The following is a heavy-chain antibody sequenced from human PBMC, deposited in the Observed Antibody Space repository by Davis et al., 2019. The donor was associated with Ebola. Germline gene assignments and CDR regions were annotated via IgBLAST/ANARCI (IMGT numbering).Heavy chain of an antibody. CDR1: GFTFSSYA. CDR2: ISYDGSNK. D-gene: IGHD2-21*01. CDR3: ARWYSPRYYYYYGMDF. V-gene: IGHV3-30-3*01. J-gene: IGHJ6*04. Sequence: GGSLRPSCAASGFTFSSYAMHWVRQAPGKGLEWVAVISYDGSNKYYADSVKGRFTISRDNSKTTLYLQMNSLRAEDTAVYYCARWYSPRYYYYYGMDFWGKGTTVTVSS.